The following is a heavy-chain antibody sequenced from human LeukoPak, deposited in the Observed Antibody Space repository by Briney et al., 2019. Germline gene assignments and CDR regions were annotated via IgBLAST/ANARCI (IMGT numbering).Heavy chain of an antibody. CDR3: ARDWWDYYDSSGYYYYFDY. Sequence: SETLSLTCTVSGGSISSSSYYWGWIRQPPGKGLEWIGSIYYSGSTYYNPSLKSRVTISVDTSKNQFSLKLSSVTAADTAVYYCARDWWDYYDSSGYYYYFDYWGQGTLVTVSS. CDR1: GGSISSSSYY. D-gene: IGHD3-22*01. V-gene: IGHV4-39*07. J-gene: IGHJ4*02. CDR2: IYYSGST.